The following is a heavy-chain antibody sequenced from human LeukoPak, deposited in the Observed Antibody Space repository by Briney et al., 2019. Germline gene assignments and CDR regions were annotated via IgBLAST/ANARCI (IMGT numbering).Heavy chain of an antibody. CDR1: GYTFTGHY. Sequence: ASVKVSCKASGYTFTGHYIHWVRQAPGQGLEWMGWINPKNAATNYAQKFQGRVTMTRDTSISTAYMELSRLRSDDTAVYYCARDCRYFDWSSLRNWFDPWGQGTLVTVSS. V-gene: IGHV1-2*02. CDR3: ARDCRYFDWSSLRNWFDP. CDR2: INPKNAAT. D-gene: IGHD3-9*01. J-gene: IGHJ5*02.